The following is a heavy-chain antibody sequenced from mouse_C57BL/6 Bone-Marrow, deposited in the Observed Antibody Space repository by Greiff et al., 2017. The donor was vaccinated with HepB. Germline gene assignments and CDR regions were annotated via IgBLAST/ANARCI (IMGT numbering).Heavy chain of an antibody. D-gene: IGHD1-1*01. CDR1: GFTFSSYG. V-gene: IGHV5-6*01. CDR3: ARHEDYYGPYYFDY. CDR2: ISSCGSYT. J-gene: IGHJ2*01. Sequence: EVMLVESGGDLVKPGGSLKLSCAASGFTFSSYGMSWVRQTPDKRLEWVATISSCGSYTYYPDSVKGRFTISRDNAKNTLYLQMSSLKSEDTAMYYCARHEDYYGPYYFDYWGQGTTLTVSS.